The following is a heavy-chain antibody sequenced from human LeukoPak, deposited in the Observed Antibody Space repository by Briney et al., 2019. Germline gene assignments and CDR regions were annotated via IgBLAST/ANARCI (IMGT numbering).Heavy chain of an antibody. Sequence: NRGESLKISCKGSGYSFTSYWIGWVRQMPGKGLEWMGIIYPGDSDTRYSPPFQGQVTISADKSISTAYLQWSSLKASDTAMYYCARCPLPIYGDRPDTINWFDPWGQGTLVTVSS. CDR3: ARCPLPIYGDRPDTINWFDP. V-gene: IGHV5-51*01. CDR1: GYSFTSYW. D-gene: IGHD4-17*01. J-gene: IGHJ5*02. CDR2: IYPGDSDT.